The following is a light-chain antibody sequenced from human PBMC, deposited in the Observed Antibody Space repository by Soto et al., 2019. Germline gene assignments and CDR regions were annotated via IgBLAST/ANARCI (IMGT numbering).Light chain of an antibody. CDR3: CSYAGSYTYV. J-gene: IGLJ1*01. Sequence: QSALTQPRSVSGSPGQSVTISCTGTSSDVGGYNYVSWYQQHPGEAPKLMIYDVSKRPSGVPDRFSGSKSGNTASLTISGRQGEDEADYYCCSYAGSYTYVFGTGTKLTVL. CDR2: DVS. V-gene: IGLV2-11*01. CDR1: SSDVGGYNY.